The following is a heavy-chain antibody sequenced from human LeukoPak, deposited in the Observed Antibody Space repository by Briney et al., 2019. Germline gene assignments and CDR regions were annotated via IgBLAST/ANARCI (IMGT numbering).Heavy chain of an antibody. D-gene: IGHD5-12*01. V-gene: IGHV3-23*01. CDR2: IRGGGTDT. CDR3: AKGASGYAGSARGAFDS. Sequence: GESLRLSCAASGFTFSGYAMSWVRQAPGKGLEWVSAIRGGGTDTFYADSVKGRFTISRDNSMNTLSLQMNSLRADDTAVYYCAKGASGYAGSARGAFDSWGQGTLVTVSS. J-gene: IGHJ4*02. CDR1: GFTFSGYA.